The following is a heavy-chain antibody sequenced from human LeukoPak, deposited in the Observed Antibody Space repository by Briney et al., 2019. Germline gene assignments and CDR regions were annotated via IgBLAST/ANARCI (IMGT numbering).Heavy chain of an antibody. CDR3: ARAYYDSSGYYPFFDY. V-gene: IGHV3-7*01. CDR1: GFTFSTYG. Sequence: GGSLRLSCAASGFTFSTYGMSWVRQAPGKGLEWVASIKQDGSEKNYVDSVKGRFTISRDNAKNSLYLQMNSLRAEDAAVYYCARAYYDSSGYYPFFDYWGQGTLVTVSS. J-gene: IGHJ4*02. CDR2: IKQDGSEK. D-gene: IGHD3-22*01.